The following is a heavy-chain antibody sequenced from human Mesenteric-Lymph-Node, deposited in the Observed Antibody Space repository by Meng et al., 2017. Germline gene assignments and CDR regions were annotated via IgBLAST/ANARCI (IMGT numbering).Heavy chain of an antibody. CDR3: ARRWFGGPVDY. D-gene: IGHD3-10*01. Sequence: ASVQVSCKASGYTFTGYYMHWVRQAPGQGLEWMGCINPNSGGTDYAQKFQGRVTMTRNTSISTAYMELSSLRSEDTAVYYCARRWFGGPVDYWGQGTLVTVSS. V-gene: IGHV1-2*02. CDR1: GYTFTGYY. CDR2: INPNSGGT. J-gene: IGHJ4*02.